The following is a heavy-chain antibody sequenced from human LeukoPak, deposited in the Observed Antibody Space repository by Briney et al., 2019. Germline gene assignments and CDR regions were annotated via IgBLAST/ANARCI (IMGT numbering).Heavy chain of an antibody. Sequence: ASVKVSCKASGYTFTSYGISWVRQAPGQGLEWMGWISAYNGNTNYAQKLQGRVTMTTDTSTSTAYMELRSLRSDDTAVYHCAREVAGGGYFDYWGQGTLVTVSS. CDR2: ISAYNGNT. CDR3: AREVAGGGYFDY. V-gene: IGHV1-18*01. CDR1: GYTFTSYG. D-gene: IGHD6-19*01. J-gene: IGHJ4*02.